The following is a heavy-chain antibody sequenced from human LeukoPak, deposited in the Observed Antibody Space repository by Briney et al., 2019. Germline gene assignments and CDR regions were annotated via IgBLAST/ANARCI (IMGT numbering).Heavy chain of an antibody. V-gene: IGHV1-69*05. CDR3: ARAGRVLYSSGWVY. Sequence: SVKVSCKASGGTFSSYAISWVRQAPGQGLEWMGGIIPIFGTANYAQKSQGRVTITTDESTSTAYMELSSLRSEDTAVYYCARAGRVLYSSGWVYWGQGTLVTVSS. J-gene: IGHJ4*02. CDR2: IIPIFGTA. CDR1: GGTFSSYA. D-gene: IGHD6-19*01.